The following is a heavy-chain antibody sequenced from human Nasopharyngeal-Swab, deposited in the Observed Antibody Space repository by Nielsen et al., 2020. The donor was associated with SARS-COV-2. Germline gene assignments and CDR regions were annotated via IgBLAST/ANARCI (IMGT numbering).Heavy chain of an antibody. CDR3: ARDCLDSDFWSSYFMDF. V-gene: IGHV3-21*01. CDR1: GFTFNNYN. J-gene: IGHJ6*02. Sequence: GECLKIACAAAGFTFNNYNFSWVRQAQGKGVECVSSISSSSSNIYYADSVKGRFNISRDNAKNSLYRQMNSLRAQGTAVYYCARDCLDSDFWSSYFMDFWGQGTTVTVSS. CDR2: ISSSSSNI. D-gene: IGHD3-3*01.